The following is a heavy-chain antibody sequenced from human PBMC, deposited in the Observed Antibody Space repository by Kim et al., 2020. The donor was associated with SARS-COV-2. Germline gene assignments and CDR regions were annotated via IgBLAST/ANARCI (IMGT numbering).Heavy chain of an antibody. CDR1: GGSISSSSYY. CDR2: IYYSGST. CDR3: ARRKNHIVATIFDY. V-gene: IGHV4-39*01. J-gene: IGHJ4*01. Sequence: SETLSLTCTVSGGSISSSSYYWGWIRQPPGKGLEWIGSIYYSGSTYYNPSLKSRVTISVDTSKNQFSLKLSSVTAADTAVYYCARRKNHIVATIFDYWG. D-gene: IGHD5-12*01.